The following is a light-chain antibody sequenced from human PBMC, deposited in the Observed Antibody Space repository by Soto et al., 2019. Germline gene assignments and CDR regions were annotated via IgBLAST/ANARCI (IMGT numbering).Light chain of an antibody. CDR1: QSVRTY. J-gene: IGKJ1*01. CDR2: DAS. CDR3: QEYNGALWA. V-gene: IGKV3-20*01. Sequence: EIVLTQSPVTLSLSPGEIATLSCRASQSVRTYLAWYQVKPGQAPRILIYDASRRASGVPARFSGSGSGTDCTLTISRLEPEDVATYYCQEYNGALWAFGQGTKVDIK.